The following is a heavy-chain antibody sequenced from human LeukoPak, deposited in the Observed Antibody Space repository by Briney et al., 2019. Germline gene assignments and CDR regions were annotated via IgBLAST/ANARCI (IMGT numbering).Heavy chain of an antibody. J-gene: IGHJ3*02. V-gene: IGHV1-69*13. CDR3: ARSNYVLLRDAFDI. Sequence: ASVKVSCKASGGTFSSYAISWVRQAPGQGLEWMGGIIPIFGTANYAQKFQGRVTITADESTSTAYMELSSLRSEDTAVYYCARSNYVLLRDAFDIWGQGTMVTVSS. D-gene: IGHD1-7*01. CDR2: IIPIFGTA. CDR1: GGTFSSYA.